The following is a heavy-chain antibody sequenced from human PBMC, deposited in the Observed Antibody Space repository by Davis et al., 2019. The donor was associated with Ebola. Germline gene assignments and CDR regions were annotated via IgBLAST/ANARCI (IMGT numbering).Heavy chain of an antibody. V-gene: IGHV3-21*01. J-gene: IGHJ4*02. D-gene: IGHD7-27*01. CDR1: GFTFSSYA. CDR2: ISSSSSYI. CDR3: ASVTGDKGNDDY. Sequence: GESLKISCAASGFTFSSYAMSWVRQAPGKGLEWVSSISSSSSYIYYADSVKGRFTISRDNAKNSLYLQMNSLRAEDTAVYYCASVTGDKGNDDYWGQGTLVTVSS.